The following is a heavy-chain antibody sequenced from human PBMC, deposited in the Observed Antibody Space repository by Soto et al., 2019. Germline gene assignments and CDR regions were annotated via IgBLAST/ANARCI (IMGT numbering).Heavy chain of an antibody. CDR3: ATEATASHLVSGLDD. CDR1: GFSSSTYS. J-gene: IGHJ6*02. D-gene: IGHD6-6*01. V-gene: IGHV3-21*01. Sequence: GGSLRLSCEVSGFSSSTYSMHWVRQAPGKGLEWVSSIGRRSDIYYADSVKGRFTISRDNAKNSVSLQMNSLRDEDTAVYYCATEATASHLVSGLDDWGPGTTVDVFS. CDR2: IGRRSDI.